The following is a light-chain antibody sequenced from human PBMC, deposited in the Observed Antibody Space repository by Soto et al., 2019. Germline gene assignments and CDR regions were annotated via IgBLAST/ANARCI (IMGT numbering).Light chain of an antibody. V-gene: IGKV3-15*01. CDR1: QSVNTY. CDR3: QQYHNWPPKIT. CDR2: DAS. J-gene: IGKJ5*01. Sequence: EIVLTQSPATLSLSPGERATLSCRASQSVNTYLAWYQQKPGQAPRLLIYDASNRATGIPARFSGSGSGTEFTLTISGLQPDDFAVYYCQQYHNWPPKITFGHGTRVE.